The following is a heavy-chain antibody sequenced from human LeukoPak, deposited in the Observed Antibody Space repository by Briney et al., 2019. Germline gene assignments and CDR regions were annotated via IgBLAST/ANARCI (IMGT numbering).Heavy chain of an antibody. Sequence: SETLSLTCAVYGGSFSGYYWSWIRQPPGKGPEWIGEINHSGSTNYNPSLKSRVTISVDTSKNQFSLKLSSVTAADTAVYYCARHSWFDPWGQGTLVTVSS. J-gene: IGHJ5*02. CDR1: GGSFSGYY. CDR2: INHSGST. V-gene: IGHV4-34*01. CDR3: ARHSWFDP.